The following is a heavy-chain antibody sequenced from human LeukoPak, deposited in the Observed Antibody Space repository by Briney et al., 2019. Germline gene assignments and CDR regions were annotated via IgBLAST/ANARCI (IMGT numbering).Heavy chain of an antibody. CDR1: GGSFSGYY. Sequence: SETLSLTCAVYGGSFSGYYWSWIRQPPGKGLEWIGEINHSGSTNYNPSLKSRVTISVDTSKNQFSLKLSSVTAADTAVYYCARGQFWSGYYTLYYYYGMDVWGQGTTVTVSS. CDR2: INHSGST. D-gene: IGHD3-3*01. V-gene: IGHV4-34*01. CDR3: ARGQFWSGYYTLYYYYGMDV. J-gene: IGHJ6*02.